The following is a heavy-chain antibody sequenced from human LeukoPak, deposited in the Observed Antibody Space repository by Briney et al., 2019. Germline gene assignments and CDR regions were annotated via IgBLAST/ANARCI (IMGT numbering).Heavy chain of an antibody. J-gene: IGHJ3*02. CDR1: GYIFTSYW. V-gene: IGHV5-10-1*01. CDR3: ARHRQGAFDI. Sequence: GESLKISCKGSGYIFTSYWISWVRQMPGKGLEWMGRIDPTDSYTNYSPSFQGHVTISADKSISTAYLQWSSLKASDTAMYYCARHRQGAFDIWGQGTMVTVSS. CDR2: IDPTDSYT.